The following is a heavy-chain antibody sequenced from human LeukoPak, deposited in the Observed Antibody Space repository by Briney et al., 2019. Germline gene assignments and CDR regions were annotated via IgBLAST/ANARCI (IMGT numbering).Heavy chain of an antibody. J-gene: IGHJ5*02. CDR1: GYTFTAYY. Sequence: GASVKVSCKASGYTFTAYYIHWVRQAPGQGLEWMGWTNPNNGGANYVQKFQGRVTMTRDTSISTAYMELGRLRSDDTSVYYCARGSYYNENWFDPWGQGTLVTVSS. CDR3: ARGSYYNENWFDP. CDR2: TNPNNGGA. V-gene: IGHV1-2*02. D-gene: IGHD3-10*01.